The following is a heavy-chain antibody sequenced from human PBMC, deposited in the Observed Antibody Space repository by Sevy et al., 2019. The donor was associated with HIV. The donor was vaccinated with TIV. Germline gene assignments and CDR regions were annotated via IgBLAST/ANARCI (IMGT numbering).Heavy chain of an antibody. V-gene: IGHV3-30*18. J-gene: IGHJ3*02. CDR3: AKGYHLLWFGEYLLDAFDI. D-gene: IGHD3-10*01. CDR1: GFTFSSYG. Sequence: GGSLRLSCAASGFTFSSYGMHWVRQAPGKGLEWVAVISYDGSNKYYANSVKGRFTISRDNSKNTLYLQMNSLRAEDTAVYYCAKGYHLLWFGEYLLDAFDIWGQGTMVTVSS. CDR2: ISYDGSNK.